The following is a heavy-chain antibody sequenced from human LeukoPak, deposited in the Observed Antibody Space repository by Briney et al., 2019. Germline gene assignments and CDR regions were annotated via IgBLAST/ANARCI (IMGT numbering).Heavy chain of an antibody. CDR2: IDWDDDK. CDR1: GGSISSYY. CDR3: ARTPNYYDSSGYYGLVDY. Sequence: TLSLTCTVSGGSISSYYWSWIRQPPGKALEWLARIDWDDDKYYSTSLKTRLTISKDTSKNQVVLTMTNMDPVDTATYYCARTPNYYDSSGYYGLVDYWGQGTLVTVSS. V-gene: IGHV2-70*11. J-gene: IGHJ4*02. D-gene: IGHD3-22*01.